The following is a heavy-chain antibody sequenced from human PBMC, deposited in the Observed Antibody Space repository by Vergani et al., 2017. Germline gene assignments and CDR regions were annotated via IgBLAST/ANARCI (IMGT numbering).Heavy chain of an antibody. CDR2: IYYSGKT. J-gene: IGHJ4*02. Sequence: QVQLQESGPRLVKPSETLSLTCTVSGDSITSYYWNCIRQPPGRGLEWLGYIYYSGKTNYNPSLKSRITISLDPSKSQFSLKLSSVTAADTAVYYCARDTSGWNYFDYWGQGTLVSVSS. V-gene: IGHV4-59*01. D-gene: IGHD6-19*01. CDR3: ARDTSGWNYFDY. CDR1: GDSITSYY.